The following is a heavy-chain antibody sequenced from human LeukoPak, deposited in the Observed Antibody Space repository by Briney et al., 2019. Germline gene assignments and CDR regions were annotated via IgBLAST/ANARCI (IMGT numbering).Heavy chain of an antibody. V-gene: IGHV1-46*02. CDR2: INPSGGST. CDR3: ARGAPLIDINYDSCGYSFDD. J-gene: IGHJ4*02. Sequence: ASVKVSCKASGYTFNSYYMHWVRQAPGQELEWMGIINPSGGSTSYAQKFQGRVTMTRDTSTSTVYMELSSLRSEDTAVYYCARGAPLIDINYDSCGYSFDDWGQGTLVTVSS. D-gene: IGHD3-22*01. CDR1: GYTFNSYY.